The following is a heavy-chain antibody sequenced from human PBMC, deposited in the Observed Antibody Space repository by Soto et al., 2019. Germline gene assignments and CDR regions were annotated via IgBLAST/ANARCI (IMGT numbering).Heavy chain of an antibody. CDR3: AREGYSGYGVFDY. CDR1: GCNFIDYY. J-gene: IGHJ4*02. Sequence: GGSMRLSRTAAGCNFIDYYMSWIRQDTGKGLEWVSYISSSSSYTNYADSVKGRFTISRDNAKNSLYLQMNSLRAEDTAVYYCAREGYSGYGVFDYWGQGTLVTVSS. D-gene: IGHD5-12*01. V-gene: IGHV3-11*05. CDR2: ISSSSSYT.